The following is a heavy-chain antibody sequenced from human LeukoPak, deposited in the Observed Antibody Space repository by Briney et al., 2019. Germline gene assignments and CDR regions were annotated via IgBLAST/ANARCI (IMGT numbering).Heavy chain of an antibody. CDR1: GFTFSSYW. Sequence: GGSLRLSCAASGFTFSSYWMTWVRQAPGKGLEWVANIREDGSEKYYVDSVKGRFTISRDNSKNTLYLQMNSLRAEDTAVYYCAKGQVDGSWFDLGAFDIWGQGTMVTVSS. J-gene: IGHJ3*02. CDR2: IREDGSEK. D-gene: IGHD6-13*01. CDR3: AKGQVDGSWFDLGAFDI. V-gene: IGHV3-7*03.